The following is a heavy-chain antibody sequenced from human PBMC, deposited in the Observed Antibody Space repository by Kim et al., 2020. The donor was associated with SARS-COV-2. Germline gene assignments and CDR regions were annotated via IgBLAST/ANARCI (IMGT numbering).Heavy chain of an antibody. V-gene: IGHV3-15*01. CDR2: IKSKTDGGTT. CDR3: TTDIDESEDDAFDI. J-gene: IGHJ3*02. Sequence: GGSLRLSCAASGFTFSNAWMSWVRQAPGKGLEWVGRIKSKTDGGTTDYAAPVKGRFTISRDDSKNTLYLQMNSLKTEDTAVYYCTTDIDESEDDAFDIWGQGTMVTVSS. CDR1: GFTFSNAW. D-gene: IGHD2-15*01.